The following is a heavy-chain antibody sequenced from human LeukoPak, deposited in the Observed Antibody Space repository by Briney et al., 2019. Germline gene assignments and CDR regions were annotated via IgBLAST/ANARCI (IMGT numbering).Heavy chain of an antibody. CDR2: ISHSGDT. CDR3: GRGAARLSFYMDV. J-gene: IGHJ6*03. V-gene: IGHV4-59*01. D-gene: IGHD2/OR15-2a*01. CDR1: GGSISTYY. Sequence: SETLSLTCNVSGGSISTYYWNWMRQPPGKGLEWIAYISHSGDTNYNPSLKSRVTISVDTSKNQFSLKLNSVTAGDTAVYYCGRGAARLSFYMDVWGKGTTVTVSS.